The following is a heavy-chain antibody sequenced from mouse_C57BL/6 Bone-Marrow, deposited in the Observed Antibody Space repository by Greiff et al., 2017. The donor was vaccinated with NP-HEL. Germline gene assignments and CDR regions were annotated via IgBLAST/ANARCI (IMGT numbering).Heavy chain of an antibody. Sequence: VQLQQPGAELVMPGASVKLSCKASGYTFTSYWMHWVKQRPGQGLEWIGEIDPSASYTNYIQKFKGKSTLTVDKSSRTAYMQLSSLTSEDSAVYYCARSATTVPDYWGQGTTLTVSS. V-gene: IGHV1-69*01. D-gene: IGHD1-1*01. CDR2: IDPSASYT. J-gene: IGHJ2*01. CDR3: ARSATTVPDY. CDR1: GYTFTSYW.